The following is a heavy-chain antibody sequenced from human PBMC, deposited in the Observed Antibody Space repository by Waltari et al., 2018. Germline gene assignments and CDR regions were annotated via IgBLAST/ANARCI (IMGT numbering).Heavy chain of an antibody. CDR2: INHSGST. CDR3: ARVTFGAFDI. V-gene: IGHV4-61*10. Sequence: QVQLQESGPGLARPSETLSLTCSVSGDSVTSGAFHWYWIRQPAGKGLEWIGEINHSGSTNYNPSLKSRVTISVDTSKNQFSLKLSSVTAADTAVYYCARVTFGAFDIWGQGTMVTVSS. D-gene: IGHD3-16*01. J-gene: IGHJ3*02. CDR1: GDSVTSGAFH.